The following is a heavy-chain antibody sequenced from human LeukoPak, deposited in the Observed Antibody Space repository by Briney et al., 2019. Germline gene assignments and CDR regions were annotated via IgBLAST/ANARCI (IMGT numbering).Heavy chain of an antibody. V-gene: IGHV6-1*01. CDR2: TYYRSKWSN. Sequence: SQTLSLTCAISGDSVSSNSATWNWIRQSPSSGLEWLGRTYYRSKWSNDSAVSVRSRITINPDTSKNQFSLQLISVTPEDTAVYFCARNLAAAATFDYWGQGTLVTVSS. D-gene: IGHD6-13*01. CDR3: ARNLAAAATFDY. J-gene: IGHJ4*02. CDR1: GDSVSSNSAT.